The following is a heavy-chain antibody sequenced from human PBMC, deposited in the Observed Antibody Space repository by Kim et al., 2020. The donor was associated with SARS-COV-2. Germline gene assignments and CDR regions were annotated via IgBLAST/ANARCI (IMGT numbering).Heavy chain of an antibody. V-gene: IGHV4-39*02. Sequence: SETLSLTCIVSGGSISSNIYYWGWIRQPPGRGLEWIGSISSGGTTYYNPSLKSGVTISVDTSKNHFSLKLSSVTAADTAVYYCARLFRSGAFDIWGQGTMVTVSS. J-gene: IGHJ3*02. CDR1: GGSISSNIYY. D-gene: IGHD3-3*01. CDR3: ARLFRSGAFDI. CDR2: ISSGGTT.